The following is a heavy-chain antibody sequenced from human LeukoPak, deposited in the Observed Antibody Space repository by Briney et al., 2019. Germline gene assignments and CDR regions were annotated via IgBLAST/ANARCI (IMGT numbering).Heavy chain of an antibody. CDR2: ISGSGGST. CDR3: EKFSSSGYYYFDY. D-gene: IGHD3-22*01. J-gene: IGHJ4*02. V-gene: IGHV3-23*01. CDR1: GFTFSSYA. Sequence: GGSLRLSCAASGFTFSSYAMSWVRQAPGKGLEWVAAISGSGGSTYYADSVKGRFTISRDNSKNTLYLQMNSLRSEDTAVYYCEKFSSSGYYYFDYWGEGTLVTVSS.